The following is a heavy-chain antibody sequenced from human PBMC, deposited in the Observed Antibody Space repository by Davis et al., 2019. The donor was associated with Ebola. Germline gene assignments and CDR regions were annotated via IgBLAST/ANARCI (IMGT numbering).Heavy chain of an antibody. CDR2: ISAYNGNT. Sequence: AASVKVSCKASGYTFTSYGISWVRQAPGQGLEWMGWISAYNGNTNYAQKFQGRVTMTRITSINTAYMELSSLRSDDTAVYYCARGPSVATAHYFDYWGQGTLVTVSS. CDR3: ARGPSVATAHYFDY. CDR1: GYTFTSYG. V-gene: IGHV1-18*01. D-gene: IGHD2-21*02. J-gene: IGHJ4*02.